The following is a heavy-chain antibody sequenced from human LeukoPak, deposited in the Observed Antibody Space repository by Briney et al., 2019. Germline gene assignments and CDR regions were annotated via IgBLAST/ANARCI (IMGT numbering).Heavy chain of an antibody. CDR1: GGSISSSSYY. Sequence: SETLSLTCTVSGGSISSSSYYWGWIRQPPGKGLEWIGSIYYSGSTYYNPSLKSRVTISVDTSKNQFSLKLSSVTAADTAVYYCAREYSSSFSNYYYYYMDVWGKGTTVTVSS. CDR2: IYYSGST. V-gene: IGHV4-39*07. D-gene: IGHD6-6*01. J-gene: IGHJ6*03. CDR3: AREYSSSFSNYYYYYMDV.